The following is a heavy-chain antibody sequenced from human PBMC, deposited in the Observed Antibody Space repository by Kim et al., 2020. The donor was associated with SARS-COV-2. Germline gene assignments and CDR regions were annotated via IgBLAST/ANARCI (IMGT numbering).Heavy chain of an antibody. V-gene: IGHV1-2*04. CDR3: ARDRGGCSGGSCYTGNNWFDP. Sequence: ASVKVSCKASGYTFTGYYMHWVRQAPGQGLEWMGWINPNSGGTNYAQKFQGWVTMTRDTSISTAYMELSRLRSDDTAVYYCARDRGGCSGGSCYTGNNWFDPWGQGTLVTVSS. CDR2: INPNSGGT. D-gene: IGHD2-15*01. CDR1: GYTFTGYY. J-gene: IGHJ5*02.